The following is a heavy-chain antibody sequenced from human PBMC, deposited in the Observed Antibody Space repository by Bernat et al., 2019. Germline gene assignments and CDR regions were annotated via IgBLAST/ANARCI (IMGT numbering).Heavy chain of an antibody. CDR1: GFTFSSYS. CDR3: ARVGMTTVTIIDY. V-gene: IGHV3-48*01. J-gene: IGHJ4*02. Sequence: EVQLVESGGGLVQPGGSLRLSCAASGFTFSSYSMNWVRQAPGKGLEWVSYISSSSSTIYYADSVKGRFTISRDNAKNSLYLQMNSLRAEDTAVYYCARVGMTTVTIIDYWGPGTLVTVSS. D-gene: IGHD4-17*01. CDR2: ISSSSSTI.